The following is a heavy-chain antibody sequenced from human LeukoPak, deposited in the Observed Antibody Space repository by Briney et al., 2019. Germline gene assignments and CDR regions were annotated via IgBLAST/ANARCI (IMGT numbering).Heavy chain of an antibody. CDR2: INHSGST. J-gene: IGHJ4*02. CDR3: ARAQDFDY. Sequence: SETLSLTCAVYGGSFSGYYWSWIRQPPGKGLGWIGEINHSGSTNYNPSLKSRVTISVDTSKNQFSLKLSSVTAADTAVYYCARAQDFDYWGQGTLVTVSS. CDR1: GGSFSGYY. V-gene: IGHV4-34*01.